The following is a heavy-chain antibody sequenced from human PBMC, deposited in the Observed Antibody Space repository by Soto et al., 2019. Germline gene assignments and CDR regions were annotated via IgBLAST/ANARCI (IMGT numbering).Heavy chain of an antibody. Sequence: EEQLVESGGGLVKPGGSLRLSCVASGFSLSSYTMSWVRQAPGKGLEWVSSIGISIGYIYYAESVTGRFTISRDNAQNSLFLEMNSLRAEDTALYFCGRNVLPVTEDAVDVWGQGTMVTVSS. CDR3: GRNVLPVTEDAVDV. D-gene: IGHD4-4*01. CDR2: IGISIGYI. CDR1: GFSLSSYT. J-gene: IGHJ3*01. V-gene: IGHV3-21*01.